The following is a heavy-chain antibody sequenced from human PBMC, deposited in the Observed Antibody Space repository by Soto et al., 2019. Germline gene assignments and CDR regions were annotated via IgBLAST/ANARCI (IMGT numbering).Heavy chain of an antibody. CDR1: GYDFTNYG. CDR2: ISAYNGNI. Sequence: QVRMVQSGAEGKKPGASVKVSCKTYGYDFTNYGINWVRQATGQGLEWMGWISAYNGNIVYAETFRGRATLTTDTSTGSAYMELGSLRSDDTAVYYCARGHDILNGWKFTFWGQGTLVTVSS. CDR3: ARGHDILNGWKFTF. J-gene: IGHJ4*02. D-gene: IGHD3-9*01. V-gene: IGHV1-18*01.